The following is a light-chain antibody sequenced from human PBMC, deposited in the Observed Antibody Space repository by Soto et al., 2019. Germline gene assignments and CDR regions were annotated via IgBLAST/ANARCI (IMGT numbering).Light chain of an antibody. CDR3: QQYGSSPLWT. Sequence: EIVLTQSPGTLSLSPGERATLSCRASQSVSSSYLAWYQQKPGQAPRLRIYGASSRATGIPDRFSGSGSGPDFTLTISRLEPEDVAVYYCQQYGSSPLWTFGQGPKVEIK. CDR1: QSVSSSY. V-gene: IGKV3-20*01. J-gene: IGKJ1*01. CDR2: GAS.